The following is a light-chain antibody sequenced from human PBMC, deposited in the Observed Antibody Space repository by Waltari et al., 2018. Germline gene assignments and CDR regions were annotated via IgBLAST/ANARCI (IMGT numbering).Light chain of an antibody. CDR1: SSDVGGYDH. CDR3: SSYTVTNTHIL. V-gene: IGLV2-14*01. Sequence: QSALTQPASVSGSPGQSITISCTGTSSDVGGYDHVSWYQHHPGKVPEPTIYAVTNRPSGLSGLFVGSKSGTTASLTVSGLQAEDEADYFCSSYTVTNTHILFGGGTRLTIL. J-gene: IGLJ2*01. CDR2: AVT.